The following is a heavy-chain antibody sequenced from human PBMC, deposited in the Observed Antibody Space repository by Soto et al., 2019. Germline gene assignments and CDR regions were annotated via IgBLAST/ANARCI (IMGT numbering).Heavy chain of an antibody. CDR1: GGSISSGGYY. J-gene: IGHJ5*02. Sequence: LSLTCTVSGGSISSGGYYWSWIRQHPGKGLEWIGYIYYSGSTYYNPSLKSRVTISVDTSKNQFSLKLSSVTAADTAVYYCAVLKMATIRPHGWFDPWGQGTLVTVSS. V-gene: IGHV4-31*03. CDR2: IYYSGST. CDR3: AVLKMATIRPHGWFDP. D-gene: IGHD5-12*01.